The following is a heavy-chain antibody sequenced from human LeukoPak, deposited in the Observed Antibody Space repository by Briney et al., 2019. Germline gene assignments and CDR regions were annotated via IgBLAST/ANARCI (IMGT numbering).Heavy chain of an antibody. Sequence: HPGGSLRLSCAASGFTFSSYAMSWVRQAPGKGLEWVSAISGSGGSTYYADSVKGRFTISRDNSKNTLYLQMKSLRAEDTAVYYCARGAMSTFARFDSWGQGTLVSVSS. V-gene: IGHV3-23*01. D-gene: IGHD2/OR15-2a*01. CDR2: ISGSGGST. CDR1: GFTFSSYA. J-gene: IGHJ4*02. CDR3: ARGAMSTFARFDS.